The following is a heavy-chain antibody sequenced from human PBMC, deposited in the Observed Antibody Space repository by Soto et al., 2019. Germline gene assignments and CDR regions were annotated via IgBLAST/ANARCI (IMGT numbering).Heavy chain of an antibody. CDR2: ISGSGGST. Sequence: EVQLLESGGGLVQPGGSLRLSCAASGFTFSSYAMSWVRQAPGKGLEWVSAISGSGGSTYYADSVKGRFTISRDNSKNTLYLQMNSLRAEDTAVYYCGKLPYIVVVVAATPDYWGQGTLVTVSS. D-gene: IGHD2-15*01. V-gene: IGHV3-23*01. J-gene: IGHJ4*02. CDR3: GKLPYIVVVVAATPDY. CDR1: GFTFSSYA.